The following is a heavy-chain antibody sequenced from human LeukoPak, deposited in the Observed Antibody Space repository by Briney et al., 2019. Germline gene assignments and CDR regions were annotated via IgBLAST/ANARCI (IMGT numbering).Heavy chain of an antibody. CDR2: INPNSGGT. J-gene: IGHJ6*03. CDR1: GYTFTGYY. Sequence: ASVKVSCKASGYTFTGYYMHWVRQAPGQGLEWMGWINPNSGGTNYAQKFQGRVTMTRDTSISTAYMELSRLRSDDTAVYYCARDSSWYLYYYYMDVWGKGTTVTVSS. V-gene: IGHV1-2*02. D-gene: IGHD6-13*01. CDR3: ARDSSWYLYYYYMDV.